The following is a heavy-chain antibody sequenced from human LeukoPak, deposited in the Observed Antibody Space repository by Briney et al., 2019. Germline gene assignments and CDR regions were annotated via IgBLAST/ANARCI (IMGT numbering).Heavy chain of an antibody. D-gene: IGHD3-3*01. CDR3: ARVGTIFGVVIDDAFDI. V-gene: IGHV4-61*02. CDR2: IYTSGST. Sequence: SQTLSLTCTDSGGSISSGSYYWSWIRQPAGKGLEWIGRIYTSGSTNYNPSLKSRVTISVDTSKNQFSLKLSSVTAADTAVYYCARVGTIFGVVIDDAFDIWGQGTMVTVSS. J-gene: IGHJ3*02. CDR1: GGSISSGSYY.